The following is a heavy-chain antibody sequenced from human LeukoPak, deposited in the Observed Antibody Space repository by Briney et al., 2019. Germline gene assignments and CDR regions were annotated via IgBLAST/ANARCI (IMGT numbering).Heavy chain of an antibody. J-gene: IGHJ4*02. V-gene: IGHV4-31*01. Sequence: PARTLSLTCTVSGGCFSSVGYYGGGGRQHRGRGGEWIAHLYYSGSTYYNPSLKSPVTLSVHTSNNQFSLKLSSVTAADTAVYSCPRIGVTRIDYWGQGTLVTVSS. CDR2: LYYSGST. CDR3: PRIGVTRIDY. D-gene: IGHD2-21*02. CDR1: GGCFSSVGYY.